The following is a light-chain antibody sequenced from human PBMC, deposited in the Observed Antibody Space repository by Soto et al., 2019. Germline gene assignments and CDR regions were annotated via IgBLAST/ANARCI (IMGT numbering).Light chain of an antibody. CDR1: SSDVGGYNR. Sequence: SVLTRPASVSGSPGQSIAIACTGSSSDVGGYNRVSWYQQHPDKAPKLIIYEVSNRPSGVSNRFSGSKSGNTASLTISGLQAEDEADYYCNSFTSASTYDFGTGTKVTVL. CDR2: EVS. J-gene: IGLJ1*01. V-gene: IGLV2-14*01. CDR3: NSFTSASTYD.